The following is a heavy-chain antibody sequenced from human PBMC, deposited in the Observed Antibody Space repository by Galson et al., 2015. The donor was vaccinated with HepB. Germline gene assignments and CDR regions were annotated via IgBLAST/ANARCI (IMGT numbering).Heavy chain of an antibody. V-gene: IGHV7-4-1*02. CDR1: GYTFTNYT. D-gene: IGHD2-2*01. J-gene: IGHJ5*02. CDR3: ARSPGYCSSSSCNVRGGWIDP. Sequence: SVKVSCKASGYTFTNYTMKWVRQAPGQGLEWMGWINTNTGNPTYAQGFTGRFVFSLDTSVSTAYLQISSLKAEDTAVYYCARSPGYCSSSSCNVRGGWIDPWGQGTLVTVSS. CDR2: INTNTGNP.